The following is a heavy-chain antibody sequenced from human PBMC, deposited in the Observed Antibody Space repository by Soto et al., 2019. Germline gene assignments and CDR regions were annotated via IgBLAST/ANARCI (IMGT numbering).Heavy chain of an antibody. CDR3: ARQKWEQPKWFDP. CDR1: GGAISDARFY. Sequence: QLQLQESGPGLVKPSETLSLTCSLSGGAISDARFYWGWIRQTPGKGLEWIGSIFYSGTTFFTPARHDGVPISVDAPENPVSLQLSSVTAADTALYFCARQKWEQPKWFDPWGQGTLVTVSS. J-gene: IGHJ5*02. CDR2: IFYSGTT. V-gene: IGHV4-39*01. D-gene: IGHD1-26*01.